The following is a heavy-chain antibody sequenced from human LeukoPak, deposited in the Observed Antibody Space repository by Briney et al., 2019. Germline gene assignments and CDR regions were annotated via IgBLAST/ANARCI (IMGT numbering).Heavy chain of an antibody. CDR2: IKPDGGEK. CDR3: PWDRSEAGLLDN. CDR1: GFTVSDYW. V-gene: IGHV3-7*04. J-gene: IGHJ4*02. D-gene: IGHD6-13*01. Sequence: QPGGSLRLSCAAAGFTVSDYWMTRARQAPGKGLEWVANIKPDGGEKNYVDSVKGRFTISRDNAKNSLLLQMNSLRVEDTAVYYCPWDRSEAGLLDNWGQGTLVTVSS.